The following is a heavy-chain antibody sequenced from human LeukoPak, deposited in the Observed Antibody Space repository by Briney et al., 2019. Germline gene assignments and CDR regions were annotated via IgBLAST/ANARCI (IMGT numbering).Heavy chain of an antibody. CDR3: ARGRQKYCSGGSCYGYTWFDP. CDR1: GGSISSSSYY. J-gene: IGHJ5*02. V-gene: IGHV4-39*07. CDR2: IYYSGST. Sequence: SETLSLTCTVSGGSISSSSYYWGWIRQPPGKGLEWIGSIYYSGSTYYNPSLKSRVTISVDRSKNQFSLKLSSVTAADTAVYYCARGRQKYCSGGSCYGYTWFDPWGQGTLVTVSS. D-gene: IGHD2-15*01.